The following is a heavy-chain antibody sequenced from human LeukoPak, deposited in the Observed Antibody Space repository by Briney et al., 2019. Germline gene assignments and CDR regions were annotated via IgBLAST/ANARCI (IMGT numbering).Heavy chain of an antibody. Sequence: PGGSLRPSCAASGFTFSSYSMNWVRQAPGKGLGWVSYISSISSIIYYADSVKGRCTISRDNAKNSLYLQMNSLRAEDTAVYYCARALYYYDSSSWSYFQHWGQGTLVTVSS. V-gene: IGHV3-48*01. CDR1: GFTFSSYS. CDR2: ISSISSII. D-gene: IGHD3-22*01. J-gene: IGHJ1*01. CDR3: ARALYYYDSSSWSYFQH.